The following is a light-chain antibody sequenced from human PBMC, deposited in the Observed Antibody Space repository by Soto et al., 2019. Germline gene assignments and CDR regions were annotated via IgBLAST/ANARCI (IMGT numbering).Light chain of an antibody. J-gene: IGKJ2*01. Sequence: DIQMTQSPSTLSASVADRFTITCRASQTITRWLAWYQQKPGRPPKVLIYKASSLKSGVPSRFSGSGSGTELTLTIRSLQTDDFTTYSGQQYYTYARTFGQWTKLAI. CDR2: KAS. CDR1: QTITRW. V-gene: IGKV1-5*03. CDR3: QQYYTYART.